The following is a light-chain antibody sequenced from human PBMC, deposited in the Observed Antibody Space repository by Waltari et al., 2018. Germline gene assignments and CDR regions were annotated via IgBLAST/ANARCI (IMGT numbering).Light chain of an antibody. V-gene: IGKV3-15*01. J-gene: IGKJ2*01. CDR1: QSTSRN. CDR3: QQYNSWRT. Sequence: EILMTQSPATLSVSPGETATLSCRASQSTSRNLAWYQQKPGQAPRLLIFGASTRAPGVPDKFSGTGSGTDFILTISSLQSEDFAVYYCQQYNSWRTFGQGTKLEIK. CDR2: GAS.